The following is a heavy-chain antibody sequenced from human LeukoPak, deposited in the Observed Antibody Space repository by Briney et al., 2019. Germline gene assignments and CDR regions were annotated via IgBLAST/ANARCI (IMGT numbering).Heavy chain of an antibody. V-gene: IGHV3-21*04. Sequence: PGGSLRLSCAASGFTFSSYSMNWVRQAPGKGLEWVSSISSSSSYIYYADSMKGRFTISRDNAKNSLYLQMNSLRAEDTAVYYCARDLHGSSSPDWGQGTLVTVSS. D-gene: IGHD6-13*01. CDR3: ARDLHGSSSPD. CDR1: GFTFSSYS. CDR2: ISSSSSYI. J-gene: IGHJ4*02.